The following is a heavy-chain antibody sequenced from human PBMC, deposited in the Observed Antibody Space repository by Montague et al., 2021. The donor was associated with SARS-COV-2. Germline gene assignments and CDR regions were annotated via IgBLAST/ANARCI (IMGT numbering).Heavy chain of an antibody. Sequence: QSGAEVKKPGASVKVSCKASGYPLASYGISWVRQAPGQGFEWMGWISVYSGNTNYGQKFQGRVTLTRDTSTSTAYMELTSLRSDDTAVYYCARDKGSGNYIKAGIDYWGQGTLVTVSS. D-gene: IGHD6-19*01. CDR1: GYPLASYG. J-gene: IGHJ4*02. CDR3: ARDKGSGNYIKAGIDY. CDR2: ISVYSGNT. V-gene: IGHV1-18*04.